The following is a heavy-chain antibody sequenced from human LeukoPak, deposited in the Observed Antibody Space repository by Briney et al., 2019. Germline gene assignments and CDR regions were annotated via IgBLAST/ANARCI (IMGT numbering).Heavy chain of an antibody. CDR2: IYSGGST. V-gene: IGHV3-53*01. CDR3: ARCSQNVGVMIGAFDI. J-gene: IGHJ3*02. Sequence: GGSLRLSCAVSGFTFNTYGMTWVRQAPGKGLEWVSVIYSGGSTYYADSVKGRFTISRDNSKNTLYLQMNSLRAEDTAVYYCARCSQNVGVMIGAFDIWGQGTMVTVSS. D-gene: IGHD3-22*01. CDR1: GFTFNTYG.